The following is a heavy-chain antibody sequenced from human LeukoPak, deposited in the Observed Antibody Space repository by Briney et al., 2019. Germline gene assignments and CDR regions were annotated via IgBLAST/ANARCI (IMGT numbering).Heavy chain of an antibody. Sequence: GGSLRLSCAASGFSFSNYAMHWVRQAPGKGLEWVAIISYDGSEKYYADSVKGRFTISRDDSKNTLYLQMNSLRAEDTAVYYCAKDYNRGSPLYFFDYWGQGTLVTVSS. D-gene: IGHD3-10*01. CDR3: AKDYNRGSPLYFFDY. J-gene: IGHJ4*02. CDR1: GFSFSNYA. CDR2: ISYDGSEK. V-gene: IGHV3-30*18.